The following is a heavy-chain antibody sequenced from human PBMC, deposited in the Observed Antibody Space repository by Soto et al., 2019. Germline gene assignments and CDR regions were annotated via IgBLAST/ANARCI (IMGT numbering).Heavy chain of an antibody. V-gene: IGHV4-38-2*01. CDR1: GYSISSGYY. CDR3: ARMITFGGVIVRNWFDP. CDR2: IYHSGST. D-gene: IGHD3-16*02. Sequence: SETLSLTCAVSGYSISSGYYWGWIRQPPGKGLEWIGSIYHSGSTYYNPSLKSRVTISVDTSKNQFSLKLSSVTAADTAVYYCARMITFGGVIVRNWFDPWGQGTLVTVSS. J-gene: IGHJ5*02.